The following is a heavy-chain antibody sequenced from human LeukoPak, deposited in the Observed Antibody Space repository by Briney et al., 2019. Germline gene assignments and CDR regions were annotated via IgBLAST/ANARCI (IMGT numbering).Heavy chain of an antibody. CDR2: INPSGGTT. J-gene: IGHJ4*02. V-gene: IGHV1-46*01. Sequence: ASVKDSCKASGYTFTSYYIHWVRQAPGQGLEWMGIINPSGGTTVYAQNFQGRVIMTRDTSTSTVHMDLSSLRSEDAAVYYCAREPRPVGATSFGYYFDYWGQGTLVTVSS. CDR3: AREPRPVGATSFGYYFDY. D-gene: IGHD1-26*01. CDR1: GYTFTSYY.